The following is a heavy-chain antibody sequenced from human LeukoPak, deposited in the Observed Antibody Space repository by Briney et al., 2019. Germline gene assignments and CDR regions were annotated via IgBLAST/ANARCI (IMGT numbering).Heavy chain of an antibody. CDR3: ARERGYSSSAFDI. Sequence: GGSLRLSCAASGFTFSSYSMNWVRQAPGKGLEWVSYISRSSTTIYYADSVKGRFTISRDNVKNSLYLQMNSLRVEDTALYYCARERGYSSSAFDIWGQGTMVTVSS. J-gene: IGHJ3*02. CDR1: GFTFSSYS. V-gene: IGHV3-48*01. D-gene: IGHD5-18*01. CDR2: ISRSSTTI.